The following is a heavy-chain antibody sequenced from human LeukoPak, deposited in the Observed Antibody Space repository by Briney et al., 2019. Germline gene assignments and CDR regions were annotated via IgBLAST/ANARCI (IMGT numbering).Heavy chain of an antibody. CDR1: GFTFSNYW. CDR2: INGDGSTT. Sequence: GGSLRLSCAASGFTFSNYWMHWVRQAPGKGLVWVSRINGDGSTTTYADSVKGRFTISRDNAKNTLYLQMNSLRVEDTAVYYCVREGRVSGYDFDCWGQGTLVTVSS. CDR3: VREGRVSGYDFDC. V-gene: IGHV3-74*01. J-gene: IGHJ4*02. D-gene: IGHD5-12*01.